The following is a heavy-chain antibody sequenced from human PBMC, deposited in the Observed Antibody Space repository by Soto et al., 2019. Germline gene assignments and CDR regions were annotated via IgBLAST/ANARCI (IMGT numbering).Heavy chain of an antibody. D-gene: IGHD2-2*01. CDR2: IWYDGSNK. V-gene: IGHV3-33*01. CDR1: GFTFSSYG. J-gene: IGHJ4*02. Sequence: QVQLVESGGGVVQPGRSLRLSCAASGFTFSSYGMHWVRQAPGKGLEWVAVIWYDGSNKYYADSVKGRFTISRDNSKNTLYLQMNSLRAEDTAVYYCARGEAPCSSCCILDYWGQGTLVTVSS. CDR3: ARGEAPCSSCCILDY.